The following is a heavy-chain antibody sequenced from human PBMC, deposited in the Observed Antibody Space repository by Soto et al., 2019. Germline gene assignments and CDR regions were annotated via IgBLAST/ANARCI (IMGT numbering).Heavy chain of an antibody. Sequence: QVQLVQSGAEEKKPGASVKVSCKASGYTFTGYAMHWVRQAPGQRLEWMGWINAGNGNTKYSQKSQGRVTITRDTSSTTAYMELTTLRSEDTAVYSCAKAVAVAADFDYWAQGTLFTFSS. CDR3: AKAVAVAADFDY. CDR1: GYTFTGYA. V-gene: IGHV1-3*05. J-gene: IGHJ4*02. D-gene: IGHD6-19*01. CDR2: INAGNGNT.